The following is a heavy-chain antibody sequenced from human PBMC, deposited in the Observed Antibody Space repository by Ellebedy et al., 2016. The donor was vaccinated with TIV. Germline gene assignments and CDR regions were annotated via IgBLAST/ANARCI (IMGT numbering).Heavy chain of an antibody. V-gene: IGHV3-30*02. CDR3: AKIGPLSGSYSAFEY. J-gene: IGHJ4*02. CDR1: GFTFSTYG. CDR2: IRYDGSDR. D-gene: IGHD3-10*01. Sequence: PGGSLRLSCAASGFTFSTYGMHWVRQAPGKGLEWVTFIRYDGSDRYYTDSVKGRFTISRDNSKNTLYLQMNSLRAEDTAVYYCAKIGPLSGSYSAFEYWGQGTLVTVSS.